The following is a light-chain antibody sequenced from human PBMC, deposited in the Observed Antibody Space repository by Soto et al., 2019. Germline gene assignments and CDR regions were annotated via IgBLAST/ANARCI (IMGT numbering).Light chain of an antibody. CDR3: QQYNNWPPT. V-gene: IGKV3-15*01. Sequence: EVVITQSPATLSVSPGERATLSCRASQSARSGLGWYQQKPGQAPSLLIYDVSIRATGIPARFNGSGSGTEFTLTISSLQSEDSAVYFCQQYNNWPPTFGPGTRLEIK. CDR1: QSARSG. J-gene: IGKJ5*01. CDR2: DVS.